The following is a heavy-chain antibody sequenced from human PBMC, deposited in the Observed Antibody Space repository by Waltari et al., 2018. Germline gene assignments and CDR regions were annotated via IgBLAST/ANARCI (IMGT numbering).Heavy chain of an antibody. CDR3: AKGLTTVTTADAFDI. Sequence: VQLLESGGGVVQPGGSLRLSCAASGLPFRIYVIHWVRQAPGKGLDWVAVISYDGFKKYYADSVKGRFTISRDNSKNTLYLQMNSLRAEDTAVYYCAKGLTTVTTADAFDIWGQGTMVTVSS. CDR1: GLPFRIYV. CDR2: ISYDGFKK. D-gene: IGHD4-17*01. V-gene: IGHV3-30*18. J-gene: IGHJ3*02.